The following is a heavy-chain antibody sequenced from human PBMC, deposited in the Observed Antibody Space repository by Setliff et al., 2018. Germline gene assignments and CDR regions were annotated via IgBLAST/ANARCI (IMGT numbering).Heavy chain of an antibody. CDR2: IKEDANMK. D-gene: IGHD3-10*01. CDR1: GFSFKNYW. Sequence: GGSLRLSCATSGFSFKNYWMTWVRQGPGKGLEWVASIKEDANMKYYVDSVKGRFTISRDNAKKSLYLQMNSLRVDDTAVYYCARAQGYDSGTYWGVDYYYYMDVWGKGTTVTVSS. CDR3: ARAQGYDSGTYWGVDYYYYMDV. V-gene: IGHV3-7*03. J-gene: IGHJ6*03.